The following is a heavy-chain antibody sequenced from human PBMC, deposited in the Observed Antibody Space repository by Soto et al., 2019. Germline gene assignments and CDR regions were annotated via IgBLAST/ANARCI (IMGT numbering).Heavy chain of an antibody. CDR2: ISYDGSNK. D-gene: IGHD2-15*01. J-gene: IGHJ5*02. Sequence: QVQLVESGGGVVQPGRSLRLSCAASGFTFSSYAMHWVRQAPGKGLEWVAVISYDGSNKYYADSVKGRFTISRDNSKNTLDLQMNSLRAEDTAVYYCAREADCSGGSCYGWFDPWGQGTLVTVSS. V-gene: IGHV3-30-3*01. CDR1: GFTFSSYA. CDR3: AREADCSGGSCYGWFDP.